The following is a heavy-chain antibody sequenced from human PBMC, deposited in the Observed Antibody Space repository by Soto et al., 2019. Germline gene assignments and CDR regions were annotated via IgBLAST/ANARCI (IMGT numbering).Heavy chain of an antibody. J-gene: IGHJ5*02. CDR2: ISSNSAYI. Sequence: VGSLRLSCAASGFTFRSFTMNWVLQAPGRGQEWVSTISSNSAYIYYTDALRGRFTISRDNAKSSLHLQMNSLRAEDTAVYYCTRDASRDSSARGWFDPWGPGTLVTVSS. D-gene: IGHD6-13*01. CDR3: TRDASRDSSARGWFDP. V-gene: IGHV3-21*01. CDR1: GFTFRSFT.